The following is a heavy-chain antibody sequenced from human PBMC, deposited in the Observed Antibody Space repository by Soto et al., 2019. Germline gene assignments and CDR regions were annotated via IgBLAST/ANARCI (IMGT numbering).Heavy chain of an antibody. V-gene: IGHV3-21*04. Sequence: GGSLRLSCAASGFSFSNYNMYWVRQAPGPGMEWVSSISTTSSYIYYSESVKSRFTISTDNAKNSLYLQMNSLRAEDTAVYYCARKGYGPYGGMDVWDQGKTVSVSS. D-gene: IGHD4-17*01. CDR1: GFSFSNYN. CDR3: ARKGYGPYGGMDV. CDR2: ISTTSSYI. J-gene: IGHJ6*02.